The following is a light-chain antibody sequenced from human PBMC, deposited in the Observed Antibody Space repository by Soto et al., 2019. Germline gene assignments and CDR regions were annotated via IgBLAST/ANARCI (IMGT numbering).Light chain of an antibody. V-gene: IGKV1-5*01. Sequence: DIQMTQSPSTLSASIGDRVTITCRASQSINSWLAWYQQKPGKAPKVLIYDASSLESGVPSRFSGSGSGTEFTLTISSLPPDDVATYYCQQYNSYWTLRQGTKVDIK. J-gene: IGKJ1*01. CDR1: QSINSW. CDR3: QQYNSYWT. CDR2: DAS.